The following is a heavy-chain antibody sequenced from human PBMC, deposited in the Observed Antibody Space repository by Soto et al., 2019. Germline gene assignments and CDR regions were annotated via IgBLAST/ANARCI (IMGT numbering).Heavy chain of an antibody. V-gene: IGHV1-18*01. D-gene: IGHD3-10*01. Sequence: QVQLVQSGAEVKKPRASVKVSCKASGYTFISYGISGVRQAPGQGLEWMGWITAYNGNTNYAQKLQGRVTMTTDTSTSTPYMELTSLRPDDTAVYYWARDSANMVRGENPLDYWGQGTLVTVSS. CDR1: GYTFISYG. CDR2: ITAYNGNT. J-gene: IGHJ4*02. CDR3: ARDSANMVRGENPLDY.